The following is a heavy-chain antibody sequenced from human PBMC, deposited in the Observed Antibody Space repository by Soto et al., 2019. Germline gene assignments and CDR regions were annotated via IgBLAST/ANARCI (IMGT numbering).Heavy chain of an antibody. CDR2: ISSSGTSA. V-gene: IGHV3-11*05. Sequence: QVQLEESGGGLVKPGGSLRLSCAASGFTFSAVYISWIRQAPNKGLEYISYISSSGTSANYADSVKGRFTISRDNAKNSLYLQLYSLRAEDTAVYYCARDRGAVTGQYFDYWGQGALVTVSS. CDR1: GFTFSAVY. D-gene: IGHD6-19*01. J-gene: IGHJ4*02. CDR3: ARDRGAVTGQYFDY.